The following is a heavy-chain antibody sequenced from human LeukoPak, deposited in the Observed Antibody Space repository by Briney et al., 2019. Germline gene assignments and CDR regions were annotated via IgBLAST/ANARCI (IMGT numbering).Heavy chain of an antibody. CDR1: GYTFTGYY. CDR3: ARPYSSGWTTGY. D-gene: IGHD6-19*01. Sequence: ASVKVSCKASGYTFTGYYMHWVRQAPGQGLEWMGWISPNSGGTNFAQKFQGRVTMTRDTSISTAYMELGRLRSDDTAVYYCARPYSSGWTTGYWGQGTLVTVSS. J-gene: IGHJ4*02. V-gene: IGHV1-2*02. CDR2: ISPNSGGT.